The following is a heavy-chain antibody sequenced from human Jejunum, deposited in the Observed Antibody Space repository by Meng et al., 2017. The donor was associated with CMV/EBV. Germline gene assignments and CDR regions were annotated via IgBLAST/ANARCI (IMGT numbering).Heavy chain of an antibody. CDR3: TTHSGGY. J-gene: IGHJ4*02. CDR1: GFAVSSDY. V-gene: IGHV3-53*01. Sequence: SLKISCAVSGFAVSSDYMTWVRQAPGKGMEWVSVTYTNDYSDHADSVRGRFTVSRDNFKNMVFLQMNSLRAEDTAIYYCTTHSGGYWGQGTLVTVSS. CDR2: TYTNDYS.